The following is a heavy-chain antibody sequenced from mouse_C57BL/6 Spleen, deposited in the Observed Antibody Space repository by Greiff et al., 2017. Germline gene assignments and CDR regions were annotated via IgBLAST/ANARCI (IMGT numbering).Heavy chain of an antibody. CDR2: IRSKSNNYAT. CDR1: GFSFNTYA. J-gene: IGHJ3*01. Sequence: EVKLVESGGGLVQPKGSLKLSCAASGFSFNTYAMNWVRQAPGKGLEWVARIRSKSNNYATYYADSVKDRFTISRDDSESMLYLQMNNLKTEDTAMYYCVSGKAAWFAYWGQGTLVTVSA. CDR3: VSGKAAWFAY. V-gene: IGHV10-1*01.